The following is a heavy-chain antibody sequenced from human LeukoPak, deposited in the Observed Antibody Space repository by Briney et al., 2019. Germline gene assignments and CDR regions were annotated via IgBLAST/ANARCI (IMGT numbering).Heavy chain of an antibody. CDR3: AKEGRWLQFDY. V-gene: IGHV3-53*01. Sequence: PGGSLRLSCAASGFTVSSNYMSWVRQGPGKGLECVSVISNDGDTYYADSVKGRFTISRDNSKNTLYLQMNSLRAEDTAVYYCAKEGRWLQFDYWGQGTLVTVSS. CDR1: GFTVSSNY. D-gene: IGHD5-24*01. J-gene: IGHJ4*02. CDR2: ISNDGDT.